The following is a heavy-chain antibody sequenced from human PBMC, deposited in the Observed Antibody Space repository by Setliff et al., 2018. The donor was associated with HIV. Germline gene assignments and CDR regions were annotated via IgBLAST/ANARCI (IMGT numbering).Heavy chain of an antibody. CDR1: GGSVGSSSYY. V-gene: IGHV4-39*07. Sequence: ETLSLTCTVSGGSVGSSSYYWAWIRQPPGKGLEWIGSIYYTGNTKYNPSLESRVTFSIDTSENQFSLRPASVTAADTAIYYCARDDSIVLVPAIMRGDGFDFWGQGRMVTVS. D-gene: IGHD2-2*01. CDR2: IYYTGNT. CDR3: ARDDSIVLVPAIMRGDGFDF. J-gene: IGHJ3*01.